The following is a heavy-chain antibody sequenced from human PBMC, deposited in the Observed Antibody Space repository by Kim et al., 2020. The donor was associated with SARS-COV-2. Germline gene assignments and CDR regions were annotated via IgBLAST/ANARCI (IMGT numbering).Heavy chain of an antibody. CDR2: IYYSGST. CDR3: ASIGALSHYYGSGSLNDY. V-gene: IGHV4-31*03. CDR1: GCSISSGGYY. D-gene: IGHD3-10*01. Sequence: SETLSLTCTVSGCSISSGGYYWSWIRQHPGKGLEWIGYIYYSGSTYYNPSLKSRVTISVDTSKNQFSLKLSSVTAADTAVYYCASIGALSHYYGSGSLNDYWGQGTLVTVSS. J-gene: IGHJ4*02.